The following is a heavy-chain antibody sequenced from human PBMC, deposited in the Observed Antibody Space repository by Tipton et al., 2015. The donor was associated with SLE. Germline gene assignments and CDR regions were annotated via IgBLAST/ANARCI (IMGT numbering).Heavy chain of an antibody. Sequence: TLSLTCAVSGGSISSGGYSWSWIRQPPGKGLEWIGYIYHSGSTNYNPSLKSRVTISVDTSKNQFSLKLSSVTAADTAVYYCARAYCSGGSCYSAFDIWGQGTMVTVSS. J-gene: IGHJ3*02. V-gene: IGHV4-30-2*01. CDR1: GGSISSGGYS. CDR3: ARAYCSGGSCYSAFDI. D-gene: IGHD2-15*01. CDR2: IYHSGST.